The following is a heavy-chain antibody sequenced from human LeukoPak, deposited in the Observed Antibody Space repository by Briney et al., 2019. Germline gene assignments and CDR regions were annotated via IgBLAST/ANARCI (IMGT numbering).Heavy chain of an antibody. Sequence: PGASVTVSCTASGYTFTSYGISWVRQAPGQGLEWMGWISAYNGNTNYAQKLQGRVTMATDTSTSTAYMELRSLRSDDTAVYYCARDPLLGYDSNPNAFDIWGQGTMVTVSS. CDR3: ARDPLLGYDSNPNAFDI. D-gene: IGHD3-22*01. CDR1: GYTFTSYG. CDR2: ISAYNGNT. J-gene: IGHJ3*02. V-gene: IGHV1-18*01.